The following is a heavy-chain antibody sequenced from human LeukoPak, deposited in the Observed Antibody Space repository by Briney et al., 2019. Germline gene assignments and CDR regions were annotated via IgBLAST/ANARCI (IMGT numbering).Heavy chain of an antibody. CDR3: ARGATMVRGVPEFDY. D-gene: IGHD3-10*01. CDR2: INHSGST. Sequence: PSETLSLTCAVYSGSLSGYYWSWIRQPPGKGLEWIGEINHSGSTNYNPSLKSRVTISVDTSKNQFSLKLSSVTAADTAVYYCARGATMVRGVPEFDYWGQGTLVTVSS. V-gene: IGHV4-34*01. CDR1: SGSLSGYY. J-gene: IGHJ4*02.